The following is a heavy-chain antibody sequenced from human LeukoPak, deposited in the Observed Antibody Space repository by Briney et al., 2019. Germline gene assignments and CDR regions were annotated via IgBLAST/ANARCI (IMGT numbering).Heavy chain of an antibody. CDR2: ISGSSSYI. Sequence: GGSLRLSCAASGFTFSSYSMNWVRQAPGKGLEWVSSISGSSSYIYYADSVKGRFSISRDNAKNSLYLQMNSLRAEDTAVYYCARGPPMYSYGSTAYHYDYFEYWGQGTLVTVSS. D-gene: IGHD3-22*01. CDR1: GFTFSSYS. V-gene: IGHV3-21*01. J-gene: IGHJ4*02. CDR3: ARGPPMYSYGSTAYHYDYFEY.